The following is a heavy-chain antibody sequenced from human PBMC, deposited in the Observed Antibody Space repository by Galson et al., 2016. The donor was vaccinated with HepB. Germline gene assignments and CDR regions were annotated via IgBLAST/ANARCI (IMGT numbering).Heavy chain of an antibody. CDR1: GFIFNSSG. CDR3: AKDRSDMGTSTFDS. Sequence: SLRLSCAASGFIFNSSGIHWVRQAPGKGLEWVAVISNDGSDKYYADSVKGRFTISRDNSKNTLYLQMNGLSAEDTAVYYCAKDRSDMGTSTFDSWGPGTLVTVSS. V-gene: IGHV3-30*18. D-gene: IGHD1-1*01. CDR2: ISNDGSDK. J-gene: IGHJ4*02.